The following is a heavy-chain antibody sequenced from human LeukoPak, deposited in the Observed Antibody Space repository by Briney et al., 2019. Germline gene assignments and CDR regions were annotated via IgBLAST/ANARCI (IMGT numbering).Heavy chain of an antibody. D-gene: IGHD6-13*01. CDR1: GGSISSSSYY. CDR2: IYYSGST. Sequence: SETLSLTCTVSGGSISSSSYYWGWIRQPPGKGLEWIGSIYYSGSTYYNPSLKSRVTISVDTSKNQFSLKLSSVTAADTAVYYCARDLRAAGTGFWGQGTLVTVSS. CDR3: ARDLRAAGTGF. V-gene: IGHV4-39*07. J-gene: IGHJ4*02.